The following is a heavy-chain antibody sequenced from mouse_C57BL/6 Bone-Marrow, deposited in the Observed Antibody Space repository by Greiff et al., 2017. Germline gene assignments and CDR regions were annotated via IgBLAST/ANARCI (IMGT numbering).Heavy chain of an antibody. J-gene: IGHJ4*01. CDR2: IHPNSGST. CDR3: ARWRYDGYYAMDY. CDR1: GYTFPSSW. V-gene: IGHV1-64*01. D-gene: IGHD2-14*01. Sequence: VQLQQPGAERVKPGASVKLSCRASGYTFPSSWMPWVKQRPGQGLEWIGMIHPNSGSTNYNEKFKSKATLTVDKSSSTAYMQLSSLTSEDSAVYYCARWRYDGYYAMDYWGQGTSVTVSS.